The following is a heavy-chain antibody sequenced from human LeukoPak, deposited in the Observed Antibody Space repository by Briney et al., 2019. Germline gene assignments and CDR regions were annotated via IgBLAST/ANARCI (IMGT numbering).Heavy chain of an antibody. D-gene: IGHD1/OR15-1a*01. V-gene: IGHV4-59*08. CDR3: ARHWRGTILGYFQH. CDR1: GGSISIYY. CDR2: IYYSGST. Sequence: PSETLSLTCTVSGGSISIYYWSWIRQPPGKGLEWIGYIYYSGSTNYNPSLKSRVTISVDTSKNQFSLKLSSVTAADTAVYYCARHWRGTILGYFQHWGQGTLVTVSS. J-gene: IGHJ1*01.